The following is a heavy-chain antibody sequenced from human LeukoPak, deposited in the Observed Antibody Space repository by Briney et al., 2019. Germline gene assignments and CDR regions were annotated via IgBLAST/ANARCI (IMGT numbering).Heavy chain of an antibody. D-gene: IGHD2-15*01. Sequence: GGSLRLSCAASGFTFSSSAMSWVRQAPGKGLEWVSAVSNNGGYTYYADSVQGRFTISRDNSKSTLCLQMNSLRAEDTAVYYCAKQLGYCSDGSCYFPYWGQGALVTVSS. CDR2: VSNNGGYT. CDR1: GFTFSSSA. CDR3: AKQLGYCSDGSCYFPY. J-gene: IGHJ4*02. V-gene: IGHV3-23*01.